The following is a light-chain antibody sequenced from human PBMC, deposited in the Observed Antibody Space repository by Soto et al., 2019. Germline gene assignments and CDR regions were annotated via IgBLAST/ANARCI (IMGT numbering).Light chain of an antibody. CDR3: SSYTSSSTSVV. CDR2: DVS. Sequence: QSALTQPASVSGSPGQSITISCTGTSSDVGGYNYVSWYQHHPGKAPKLMIYDVSNRPSGVSNRFSGSKSGNTASLTISGLQAEDEADYSCSSYTSSSTSVVFGGGTQLTVL. V-gene: IGLV2-14*03. CDR1: SSDVGGYNY. J-gene: IGLJ2*01.